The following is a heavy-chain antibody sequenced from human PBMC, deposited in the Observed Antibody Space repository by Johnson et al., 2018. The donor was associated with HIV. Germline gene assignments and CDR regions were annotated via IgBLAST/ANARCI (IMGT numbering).Heavy chain of an antibody. CDR1: GFSFSDHY. CDR2: ISSSGSTI. V-gene: IGHV3-11*04. D-gene: IGHD5-18*01. Sequence: LKSGGGLVKPGGSLRLSCAASGFSFSDHYMSWIRQAPGKGLEWVSYISSSGSTIYYADSVKGRFTVSRDNAKNSLYLQMNSLRAEDTAMYYCARGMWIPEIDAIDIWGQGTMVTVSS. J-gene: IGHJ3*02. CDR3: ARGMWIPEIDAIDI.